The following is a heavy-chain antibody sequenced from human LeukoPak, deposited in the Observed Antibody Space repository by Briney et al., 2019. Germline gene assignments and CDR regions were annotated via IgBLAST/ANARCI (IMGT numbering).Heavy chain of an antibody. V-gene: IGHV4-39*01. Sequence: PSETLSLTCAVSSDSISSSNWWSWVRQPPGKGLEWIGSIYYSGSTYYNPSLKSRVTISVDTSKNQFSLKLSSVTAADTAVYYCASVMYSSSWYVKVGFFDYWGQGTLVTVSS. CDR1: SDSISSSNW. D-gene: IGHD6-13*01. CDR2: IYYSGST. CDR3: ASVMYSSSWYVKVGFFDY. J-gene: IGHJ4*02.